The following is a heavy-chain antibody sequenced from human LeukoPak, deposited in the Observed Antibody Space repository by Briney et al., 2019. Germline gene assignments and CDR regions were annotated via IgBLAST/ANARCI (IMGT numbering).Heavy chain of an antibody. D-gene: IGHD6-19*01. J-gene: IGHJ4*02. CDR1: GFTFSIFG. V-gene: IGHV3-30*03. Sequence: SGGSLRLSCAASGFTFSIFGMHWVHQAPGKGLEWVALISHTGNNRYYADSVKGRFSISRDNSKNTMYLQMDSLRAEDTAVYYCAAGYSSGWRNLIDYWGQGTLVTVSS. CDR2: ISHTGNNR. CDR3: AAGYSSGWRNLIDY.